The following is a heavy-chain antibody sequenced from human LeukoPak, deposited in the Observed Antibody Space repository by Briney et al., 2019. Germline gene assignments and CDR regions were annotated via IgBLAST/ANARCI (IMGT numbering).Heavy chain of an antibody. Sequence: GGSLRLSCAASGFTFSSYEMNWVRQAPGKGLEWVSYISSSGSTIYYADSVKGRFTISRDNAKNSLYLQMNSLRAEDTAIYYCATIPLKGSEYFPHWGQGTLVTVSS. J-gene: IGHJ1*01. D-gene: IGHD2-2*02. CDR3: ATIPLKGSEYFPH. CDR1: GFTFSSYE. V-gene: IGHV3-48*03. CDR2: ISSSGSTI.